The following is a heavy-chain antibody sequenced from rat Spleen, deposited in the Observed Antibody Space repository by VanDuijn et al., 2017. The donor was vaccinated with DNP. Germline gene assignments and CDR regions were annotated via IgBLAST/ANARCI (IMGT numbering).Heavy chain of an antibody. Sequence: EVQLVESGGGLVQPGRSLKLSCAASGFTFSNYGMAWVRQAPTKGLEWVASISYEGSSAYYGDSVKGRFTISRDNAKSTLYLQMNSLRSEDTATYYCARGPNYGSGPDFFDYWGQGVMVTVSS. D-gene: IGHD1-11*01. CDR3: ARGPNYGSGPDFFDY. CDR1: GFTFSNYG. V-gene: IGHV5-22*01. CDR2: ISYEGSSA. J-gene: IGHJ2*01.